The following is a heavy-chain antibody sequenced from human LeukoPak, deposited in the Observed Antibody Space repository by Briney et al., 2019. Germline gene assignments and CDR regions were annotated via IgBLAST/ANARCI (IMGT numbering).Heavy chain of an antibody. CDR2: ISSSSSYI. D-gene: IGHD1-1*01. CDR1: GFTFSSYS. J-gene: IGHJ3*02. V-gene: IGHV3-21*01. Sequence: GGSLRLSCAASGFTFSSYSMNWVRQAPGKGLEWVSSISSSSSYIYYADSVKGRFTISRDNAKNSLYLQMNSLRAEDTAVYYCARPGLAGTDVFDIWGQGTMVTVSS. CDR3: ARPGLAGTDVFDI.